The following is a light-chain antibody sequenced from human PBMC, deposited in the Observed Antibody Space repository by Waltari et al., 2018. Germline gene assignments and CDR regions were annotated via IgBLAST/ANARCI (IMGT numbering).Light chain of an antibody. CDR3: QHYYSSPLT. V-gene: IGKV4-1*01. J-gene: IGKJ4*01. CDR1: QRVLNSSNNKNY. Sequence: DIVMTQSPDSLAVSLGERATINCKSSQRVLNSSNNKNYLAWYQQKPGQRPKLLIYWASIRESGVPDRFSGSGSGTDFTLTISSLQAEDVAVYYCQHYYSSPLTFGGGTKVEIK. CDR2: WAS.